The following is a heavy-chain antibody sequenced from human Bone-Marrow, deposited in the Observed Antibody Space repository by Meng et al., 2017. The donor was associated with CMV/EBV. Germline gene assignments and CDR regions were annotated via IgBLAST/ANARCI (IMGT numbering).Heavy chain of an antibody. D-gene: IGHD3-3*01. V-gene: IGHV1-2*02. CDR2: INPNSGGT. CDR3: ARDPIFGVVPANLFDP. CDR1: GYTFTGYY. J-gene: IGHJ5*02. Sequence: ASVKVSCKASGYTFTGYYMHWVRQAPGQGLEWMGWINPNSGGTNYAQKFQGRVTMTRDTSISTAYMELSRLRSDDTAVYYCARDPIFGVVPANLFDPLRQGTLVTVSS.